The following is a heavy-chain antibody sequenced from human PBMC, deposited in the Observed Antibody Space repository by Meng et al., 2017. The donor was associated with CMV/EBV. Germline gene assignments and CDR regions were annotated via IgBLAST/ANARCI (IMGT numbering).Heavy chain of an antibody. CDR3: ARAECSSTSCYSFDY. CDR2: ISSSSSYI. V-gene: IGHV3-21*01. Sequence: GESLKISCAASGFTFSSYSMNWVRQAPGKGLEWVSSISSSSSYIYYADSVKGRFTISRDNAKNSLYLQMNSLRAEDTAVYYCARAECSSTSCYSFDYWGQGTLVTVSS. CDR1: GFTFSSYS. J-gene: IGHJ4*02. D-gene: IGHD2-2*02.